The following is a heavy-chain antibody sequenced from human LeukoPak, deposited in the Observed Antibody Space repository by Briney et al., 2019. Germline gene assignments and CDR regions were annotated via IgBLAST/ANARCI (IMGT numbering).Heavy chain of an antibody. V-gene: IGHV3-48*01. CDR1: GFTFSSYS. Sequence: GGSLRLSCAASGFTFSSYSMNWVRQAPGKGLEWVSYISSSSSTIYYADSVKGRFTISRDNSKNTLYLQMNSLRAEDTAVYYCAKGGGDFWSGYSSDYWGQGTLVTVSS. J-gene: IGHJ4*02. D-gene: IGHD3-3*01. CDR2: ISSSSSTI. CDR3: AKGGGDFWSGYSSDY.